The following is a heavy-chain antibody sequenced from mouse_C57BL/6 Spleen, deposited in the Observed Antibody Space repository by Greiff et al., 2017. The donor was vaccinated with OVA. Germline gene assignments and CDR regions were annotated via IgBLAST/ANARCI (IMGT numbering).Heavy chain of an antibody. CDR2: ISSGGSYT. Sequence: EVKLQESGGDLVKPGGSLKLSCAASGFTFSSYGMSWVRQTPDKRLEWVATISSGGSYTYYPDSVKGRFTISRDNAKNTLYLQMSSLKSEDTAMYYCERHTYDGSSPYYFDYWGQGTTLTVSS. CDR3: ERHTYDGSSPYYFDY. CDR1: GFTFSSYG. D-gene: IGHD1-1*01. V-gene: IGHV5-6*01. J-gene: IGHJ2*01.